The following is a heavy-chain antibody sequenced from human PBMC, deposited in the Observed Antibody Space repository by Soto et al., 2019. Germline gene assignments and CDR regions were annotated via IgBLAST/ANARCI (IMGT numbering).Heavy chain of an antibody. J-gene: IGHJ6*02. V-gene: IGHV1-2*02. CDR1: GYTFTGYD. D-gene: IGHD3-3*01. CDR2: INPNSGGT. Sequence: ASVKVSCKASGYTFTGYDMHWVRQAPGQGLEWMGWINPNSGGTNYAQKFQGRVTMTRDTSISTAYMELSRLRSDDTAVYYCASCYDFWSGYPDYYYGMDVWGQGTTVTVSS. CDR3: ASCYDFWSGYPDYYYGMDV.